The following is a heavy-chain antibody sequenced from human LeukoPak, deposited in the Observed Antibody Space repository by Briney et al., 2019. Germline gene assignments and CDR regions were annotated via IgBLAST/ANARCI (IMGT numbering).Heavy chain of an antibody. J-gene: IGHJ4*02. Sequence: GGSLRLSCAASGFTFSSYSMNWVRQAPGKGLEWVSSISGSSSYIYYADSVKGRFTISRDNAKNSLYLQMNSLRAEDTAVYYCARDPYGPPTEFYFDYWGQGTLVTVSS. V-gene: IGHV3-21*04. D-gene: IGHD3-10*01. CDR2: ISGSSSYI. CDR1: GFTFSSYS. CDR3: ARDPYGPPTEFYFDY.